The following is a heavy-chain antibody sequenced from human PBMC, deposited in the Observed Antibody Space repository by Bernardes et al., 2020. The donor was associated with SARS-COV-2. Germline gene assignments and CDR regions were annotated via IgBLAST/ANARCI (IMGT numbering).Heavy chain of an antibody. Sequence: TLSLTCTVSGGSISSSSYYWGWIRQPPGKGLEWIGSIYYSGSTYYNPSLKSRVTISVDTSKNQFSLKLSSVTAADTAVYYCARQNYYYDSSGYYNDDAFDIWGQGTMVTVSS. CDR3: ARQNYYYDSSGYYNDDAFDI. CDR2: IYYSGST. J-gene: IGHJ3*02. CDR1: GGSISSSSYY. V-gene: IGHV4-39*01. D-gene: IGHD3-22*01.